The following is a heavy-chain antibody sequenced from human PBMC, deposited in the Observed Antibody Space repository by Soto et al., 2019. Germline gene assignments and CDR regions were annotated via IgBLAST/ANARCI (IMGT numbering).Heavy chain of an antibody. CDR2: ISGSGGST. CDR3: AKRAYKQWLGRGWFDT. CDR1: GFTFSSYA. Sequence: EVQLLESGGGLVQPGGSLRLSCAASGFTFSSYAMSWVRQAPGKGLEWVSAISGSGGSTYYADSVKGRFTISRDNSKNRPYLQMSSLRAEDTAVYYCAKRAYKQWLGRGWFDTWGQGTMVTVSS. J-gene: IGHJ5*02. D-gene: IGHD6-19*01. V-gene: IGHV3-23*01.